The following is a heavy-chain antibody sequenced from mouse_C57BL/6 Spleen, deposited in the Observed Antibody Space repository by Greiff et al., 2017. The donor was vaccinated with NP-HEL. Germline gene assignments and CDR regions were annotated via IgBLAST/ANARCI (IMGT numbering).Heavy chain of an antibody. CDR1: GFSFNTYA. Sequence: EVQLVESGGGLVQPKGSLKLSCAASGFSFNTYAMNWVRQAPGKGLEWVARIRSKSNNYATYYADSVKDRFTISRDDSESMLYLQMNNLKTEDTAMYYCVRQYYDYDGGFDYWGQGTTLTVSS. CDR3: VRQYYDYDGGFDY. D-gene: IGHD2-4*01. V-gene: IGHV10-1*01. CDR2: IRSKSNNYAT. J-gene: IGHJ2*01.